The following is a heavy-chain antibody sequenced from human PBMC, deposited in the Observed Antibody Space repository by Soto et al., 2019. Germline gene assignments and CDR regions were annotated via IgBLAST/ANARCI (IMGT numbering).Heavy chain of an antibody. D-gene: IGHD3-22*01. CDR3: AGPLYDSSGYSIFDY. CDR1: GYSFTSNW. J-gene: IGHJ4*02. CDR2: IYPRDSDT. V-gene: IGHV5-51*01. Sequence: GESLKISCKGSGYSFTSNWIGLVRQMPGKGLEWMGIIYPRDSDTRYSPSFQGQVTISADKSISTAYLQWSSLKGSDTAMYYCAGPLYDSSGYSIFDYWGQGTLVTVSS.